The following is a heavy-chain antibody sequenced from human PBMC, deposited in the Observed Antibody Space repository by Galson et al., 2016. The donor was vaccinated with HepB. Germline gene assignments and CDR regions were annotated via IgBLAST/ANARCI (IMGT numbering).Heavy chain of an antibody. CDR3: ASEEMGMTRLVPPVNYYYGLHV. CDR1: GYTLVNHY. Sequence: SVKVSCKASGYTLVNHYIYCVRQAPGQGLEWMGVINPFYGHKRPPKSLQVRVTMTTGTSTTTVYMELSSPRFDDTAVYYCASEEMGMTRLVPPVNYYYGLHVWGQGTTVIVSS. J-gene: IGHJ6*02. D-gene: IGHD5-24*01. V-gene: IGHV1-46*04. CDR2: INPFYGHK.